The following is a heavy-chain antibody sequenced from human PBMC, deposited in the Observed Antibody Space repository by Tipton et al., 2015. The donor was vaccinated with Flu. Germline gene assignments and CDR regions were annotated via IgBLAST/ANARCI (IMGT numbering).Heavy chain of an antibody. J-gene: IGHJ4*02. Sequence: TLSLTCTVSGGSIGSYYWNWIRQPPGKGLEWIGYIYNSEYTKYNPSLKSRVTISVDTSKKQFSLQLRSVTAADTAVYYCARDPSLGMPDYFDYWGQRTLVTVSS. CDR1: GGSIGSYY. CDR2: IYNSEYT. D-gene: IGHD2-2*01. V-gene: IGHV4-59*12. CDR3: ARDPSLGMPDYFDY.